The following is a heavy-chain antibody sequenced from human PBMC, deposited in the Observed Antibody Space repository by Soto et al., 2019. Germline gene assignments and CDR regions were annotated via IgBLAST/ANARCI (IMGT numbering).Heavy chain of an antibody. CDR2: IDPSDSYT. J-gene: IGHJ5*02. CDR3: ARRAAGLIIT. V-gene: IGHV5-10-1*01. CDR1: AYSVTSYW. Sequence: LKISGRGAAYSVTSYWIGWVRQMPGKGLEWMGRIDPSDSYTNYSQSFKGHVTISADKSISTAYLQWSSLKASDTAMYYCARRAAGLIITWGQGTLVTVSS. D-gene: IGHD6-13*01.